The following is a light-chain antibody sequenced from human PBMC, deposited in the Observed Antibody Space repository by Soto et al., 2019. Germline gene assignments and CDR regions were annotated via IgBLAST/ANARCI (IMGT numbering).Light chain of an antibody. CDR2: DVS. Sequence: QSALTQPASVSGSPGQSITISCTGTSSDVGGYNYVSWYQQHPGNAPKLMIYDVSLRPSGISNRFSGSKSANTASLTISGLQAEDEADYYCGSYTSSSTVVFGGGTQLTVL. CDR3: GSYTSSSTVV. J-gene: IGLJ2*01. V-gene: IGLV2-14*03. CDR1: SSDVGGYNY.